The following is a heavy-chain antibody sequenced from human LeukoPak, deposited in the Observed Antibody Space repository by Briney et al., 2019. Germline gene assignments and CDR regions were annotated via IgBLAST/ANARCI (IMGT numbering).Heavy chain of an antibody. J-gene: IGHJ4*02. CDR1: GFTFSTYW. CDR3: AKLKQWQPQRYFFEY. CDR2: FSGTSST. D-gene: IGHD6-19*01. V-gene: IGHV3-23*01. Sequence: PGGSLRLSCAASGFTFSTYWMHWVRQAPGKGLEWVSTFSGTSSTSYADAVKGRVTISRDNSKNTLYLQMNSLRAEDTAVYYCAKLKQWQPQRYFFEYWGQGALVTVAS.